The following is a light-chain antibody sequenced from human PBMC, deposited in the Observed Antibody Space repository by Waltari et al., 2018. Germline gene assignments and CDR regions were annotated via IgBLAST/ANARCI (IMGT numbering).Light chain of an antibody. CDR3: ASWDDNLSGWV. V-gene: IGLV1-47*01. J-gene: IGLJ3*02. CDR2: RNN. Sequence: QSVLTQPPSASGTPGQRVTISCSGSSSNIGRSYVNGYQQRPGTAPKLLIYRNNQRPSGVPDRFSGSKSGTSASLAISGLRSEDEADYYCASWDDNLSGWVFGGGTKLTVL. CDR1: SSNIGRSY.